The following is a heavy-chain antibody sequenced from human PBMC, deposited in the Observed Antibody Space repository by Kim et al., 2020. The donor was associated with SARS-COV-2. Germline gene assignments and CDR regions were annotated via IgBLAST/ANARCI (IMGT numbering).Heavy chain of an antibody. J-gene: IGHJ4*02. CDR3: ARLSTGYIWDKFDF. CDR1: GFTFSSYW. V-gene: IGHV3-74*01. D-gene: IGHD3-16*01. CDR2: INGDGSTT. Sequence: GGSLRLSCAASGFTFSSYWMHWVRQTGKWLVWVSRINGDGSTTNHAESVRGRFTISRDNATNTLYLQMNSLRAEDTAVYYCARLSTGYIWDKFDFWVQGT.